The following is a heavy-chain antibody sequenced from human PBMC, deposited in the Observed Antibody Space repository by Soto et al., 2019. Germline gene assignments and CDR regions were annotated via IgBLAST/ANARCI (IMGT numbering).Heavy chain of an antibody. CDR1: GFTCSSFG. J-gene: IGHJ6*02. CDR2: ISYDGSNK. Sequence: GRSLRLSWAAAGFTCSSFGMHRVSQAPGKGLEWVAVISYDGSNKYYADSVKGRFTISRDNSKNTLYLQMNSLRAEDTAVYYCAKDRTTVTTRRYYYYGMDVWGQGTTVTVSS. D-gene: IGHD4-17*01. V-gene: IGHV3-30*18. CDR3: AKDRTTVTTRRYYYYGMDV.